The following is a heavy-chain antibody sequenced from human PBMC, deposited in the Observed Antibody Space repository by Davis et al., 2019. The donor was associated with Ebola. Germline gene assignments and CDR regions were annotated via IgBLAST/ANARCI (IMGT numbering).Heavy chain of an antibody. D-gene: IGHD4-23*01. CDR2: IRYDGSNK. Sequence: GGSLRLSCAASGFTSSTFGLPWVRQVPGNGLEWVALIRYDGSNKYYADSVKGRFIISRDNSKSTLFLRLSNLRDEDTAVYHCEKDIDYGGNSNAFDMWGQGTMVTVSS. V-gene: IGHV3-30*02. CDR1: GFTSSTFG. CDR3: EKDIDYGGNSNAFDM. J-gene: IGHJ3*02.